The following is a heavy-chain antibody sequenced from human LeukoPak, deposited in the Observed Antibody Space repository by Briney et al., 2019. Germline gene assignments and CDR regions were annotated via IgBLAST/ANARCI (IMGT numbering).Heavy chain of an antibody. Sequence: PGGSLRLSCAASGFTFRSYAMSWVRRAPGKGLEWVSVISYNGDRTYYADSVKGRFTISRDNSKNTLYLQMTSLRAEDTAVYYCAKQVGYCTTSSCYVLLDYWGQGSLVTVSS. CDR2: ISYNGDRT. CDR3: AKQVGYCTTSSCYVLLDY. V-gene: IGHV3-23*01. J-gene: IGHJ4*02. D-gene: IGHD2-2*03. CDR1: GFTFRSYA.